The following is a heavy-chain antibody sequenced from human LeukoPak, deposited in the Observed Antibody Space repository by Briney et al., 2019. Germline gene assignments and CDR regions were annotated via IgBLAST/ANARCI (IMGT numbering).Heavy chain of an antibody. J-gene: IGHJ4*02. CDR2: ISGSGGST. CDR3: AKSPTYYDILNYFDY. D-gene: IGHD3-9*01. V-gene: IGHV3-23*01. CDR1: GFTFSSSA. Sequence: PGGSLRLSCAASGFTFSSSAMSWVRQAPGKGLEWVSAISGSGGSTYYADSVKGRFTISRDNSKNTLYLQMNSLRAEDTAVYYCAKSPTYYDILNYFDYWGQGTLVTVSS.